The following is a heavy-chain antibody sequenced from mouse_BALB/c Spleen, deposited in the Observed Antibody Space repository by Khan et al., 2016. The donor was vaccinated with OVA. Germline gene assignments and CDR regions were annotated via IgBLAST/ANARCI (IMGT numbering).Heavy chain of an antibody. D-gene: IGHD1-2*01. Sequence: QVQLQQSGAELVKPGASVKLSCTASGYTFTSYYMYWVKQRPGQGLEWIGEINPSNGGTNFNETFKSKATLTVDNSSSTAYMQLSSLTSEDSAVDDGTRGGYGGFAYWGQGTLVTVSA. CDR3: TRGGYGGFAY. CDR1: GYTFTSYY. V-gene: IGHV1S81*02. J-gene: IGHJ3*01. CDR2: INPSNGGT.